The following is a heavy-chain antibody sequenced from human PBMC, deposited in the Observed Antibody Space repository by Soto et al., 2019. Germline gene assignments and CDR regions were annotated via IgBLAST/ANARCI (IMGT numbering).Heavy chain of an antibody. CDR1: GGTFSSYA. CDR3: ARGGPDGFGVVIRAYYYCGMDV. Sequence: SVKVSCKASGGTFSSYAISWVRQAPGQGLEWMGGIIPIFGTANYAQKFQGRVTITADESTSTAYMELSSLRSEDTAVYYCARGGPDGFGVVIRAYYYCGMDVWGQGTTVTVSS. V-gene: IGHV1-69*13. D-gene: IGHD3-3*01. J-gene: IGHJ6*02. CDR2: IIPIFGTA.